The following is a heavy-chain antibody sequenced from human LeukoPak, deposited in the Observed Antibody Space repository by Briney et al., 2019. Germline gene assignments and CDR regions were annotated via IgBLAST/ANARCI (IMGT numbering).Heavy chain of an antibody. Sequence: SETLSLTCTVSGGSISSYCCSWIRQPPGKGLEWLGYICYSGSTNYNPSLKSRLTISVDTSKNQFSLRLSSVTAADTAVYYCAAGTRQLGPEEYWGQGNLVTVSS. CDR3: AAGTRQLGPEEY. V-gene: IGHV4-59*01. CDR1: GGSISSYC. CDR2: ICYSGST. J-gene: IGHJ4*02. D-gene: IGHD6-13*01.